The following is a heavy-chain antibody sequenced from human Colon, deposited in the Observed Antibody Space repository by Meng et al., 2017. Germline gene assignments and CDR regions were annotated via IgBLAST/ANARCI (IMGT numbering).Heavy chain of an antibody. CDR2: INHSGST. D-gene: IGHD5-12*01. J-gene: IGHJ5*02. CDR1: GGSFSGYY. V-gene: IGHV4-34*01. CDR3: ARGRYSGYLP. Sequence: QLPQWGAGRLKPSQTLSRTSAVYGGSFSGYYWSWIRQPPGKGLEWIGEINHSGSTNYNPSLKSRVTISVDTSKNQFSLKLSSVTAADTAVYYCARGRYSGYLPWGQGTLVTVSS.